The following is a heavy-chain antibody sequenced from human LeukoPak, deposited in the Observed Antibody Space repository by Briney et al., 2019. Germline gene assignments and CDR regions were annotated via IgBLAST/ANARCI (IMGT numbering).Heavy chain of an antibody. CDR3: ARGVYIAAGQYGY. Sequence: TSETLSLTCTVSGGSISNYFWSWIRQPAGKGLEWIGRIYTSGSPNYNPSLKSRVTMSVDTSKNQFSLKLSSVTAADTAVYYCARGVYIAAGQYGYWGQGTLVTVSS. CDR1: GGSISNYF. V-gene: IGHV4-4*07. J-gene: IGHJ4*02. D-gene: IGHD6-13*01. CDR2: IYTSGSP.